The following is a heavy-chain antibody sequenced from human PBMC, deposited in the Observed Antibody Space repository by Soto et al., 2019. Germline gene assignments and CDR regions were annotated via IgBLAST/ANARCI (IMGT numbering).Heavy chain of an antibody. CDR3: AREDSSSWRWFDP. Sequence: GASVKVSCKASGGTFSSYSISWVRQAPGQGLEWMGGIIPIFGTANYAQKFQGRVTITADESTSTAYMELSSLRSEDTAVYYCAREDSSSWRWFDPWGQGTLVTVSS. CDR2: IIPIFGTA. CDR1: GGTFSSYS. J-gene: IGHJ5*02. V-gene: IGHV1-69*13. D-gene: IGHD6-13*01.